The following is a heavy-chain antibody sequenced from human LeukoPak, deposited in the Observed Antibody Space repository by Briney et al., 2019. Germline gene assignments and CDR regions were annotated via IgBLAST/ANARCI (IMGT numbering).Heavy chain of an antibody. Sequence: PGRSLRLSCAASGFTFSSYGMHWVRQAPGKGLEWVAVIWYDGSNKYYADSVKGRFTISRDNSKNTLYLQMNSLRAEDTAVYYCARXSXCSXSACYTTPIDHWGQGALVTVSS. CDR2: IWYDGSNK. V-gene: IGHV3-33*01. CDR3: ARXSXCSXSACYTTPIDH. J-gene: IGHJ4*02. D-gene: IGHD2-2*02. CDR1: GFTFSSYG.